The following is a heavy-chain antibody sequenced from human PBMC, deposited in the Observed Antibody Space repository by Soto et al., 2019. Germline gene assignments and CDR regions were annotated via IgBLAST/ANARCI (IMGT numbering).Heavy chain of an antibody. V-gene: IGHV3-30-3*01. Sequence: QVQLVESGGGVVQPGRSLRLSCAASGFTFSSYAMHWVRQAPGKGLEWVAVISYDGSNTYYADSVKGRFTISRHNSKNKLYLQMNRLGAEDTAVYYCARAVGLRGYNYCPDYWGQGTLVTVSS. CDR1: GFTFSSYA. D-gene: IGHD5-18*01. CDR2: ISYDGSNT. J-gene: IGHJ4*02. CDR3: ARAVGLRGYNYCPDY.